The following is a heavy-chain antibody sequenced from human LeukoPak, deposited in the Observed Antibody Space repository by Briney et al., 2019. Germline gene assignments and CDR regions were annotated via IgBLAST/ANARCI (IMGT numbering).Heavy chain of an antibody. CDR3: ARHKKDIVVVPAAPPRSYYYYYMDV. Sequence: SETLSLTCAVYGGSFSGYYWSWIRQPPGKGLEWIGEINHSGSTNYNPSLKSRVTISVDTSKNQFSLKLSSVTAADTAVYYCARHKKDIVVVPAAPPRSYYYYYMDVWGKGTTVTVSS. CDR2: INHSGST. CDR1: GGSFSGYY. J-gene: IGHJ6*03. V-gene: IGHV4-34*01. D-gene: IGHD2-2*01.